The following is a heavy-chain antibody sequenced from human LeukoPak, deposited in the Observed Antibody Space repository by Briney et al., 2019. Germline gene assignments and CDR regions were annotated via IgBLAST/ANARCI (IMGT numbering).Heavy chain of an antibody. CDR1: GGSLSSYY. CDR2: IYYSGST. Sequence: SETLSLTCTVSGGSLSSYYWSWIRQPPGKGLEWIGYIYYSGSTNYNPSLKSRVTISVDTSKNQFSLELSSATAADTAVYYCARDDRGYSYGYSWFDPWGQGTLVTVSS. D-gene: IGHD5-18*01. V-gene: IGHV4-59*01. J-gene: IGHJ5*02. CDR3: ARDDRGYSYGYSWFDP.